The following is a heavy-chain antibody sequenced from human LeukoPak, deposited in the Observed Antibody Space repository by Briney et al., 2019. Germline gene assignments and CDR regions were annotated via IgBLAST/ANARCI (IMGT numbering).Heavy chain of an antibody. CDR2: IYHSGST. V-gene: IGHV4-38-2*02. Sequence: PSETLSLTCTVSGYSISSGYYWGWIRQPPGKGLEWIGSIYHSGSTYYNPSLKSRVTISVDTSKNQFSLKLSSVTAADTAVYYCATAGYSSTSSFDYWGQGTLVTVSS. J-gene: IGHJ4*02. CDR1: GYSISSGYY. CDR3: ATAGYSSTSSFDY. D-gene: IGHD6-13*01.